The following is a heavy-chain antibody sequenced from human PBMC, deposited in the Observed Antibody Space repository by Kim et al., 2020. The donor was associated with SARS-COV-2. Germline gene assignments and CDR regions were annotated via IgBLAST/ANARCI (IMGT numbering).Heavy chain of an antibody. J-gene: IGHJ6*02. CDR1: GGSISSSSYY. V-gene: IGHV4-39*07. Sequence: SETLSLICTVSGGSISSSSYYWGWIRQPPGKGLEWIGSIYYSGSTYYNPSLKSRVTISVDTSKNQFSLKLSSVTAADTAVYYCAKRRFGELAPFPYYYYGMDVWGQGTTVTVSS. CDR3: AKRRFGELAPFPYYYYGMDV. D-gene: IGHD3-10*01. CDR2: IYYSGST.